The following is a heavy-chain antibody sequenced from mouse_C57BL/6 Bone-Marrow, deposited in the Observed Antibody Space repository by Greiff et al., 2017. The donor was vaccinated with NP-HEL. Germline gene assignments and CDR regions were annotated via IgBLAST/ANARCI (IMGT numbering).Heavy chain of an antibody. CDR2: IYPSDSET. D-gene: IGHD1-1*01. J-gene: IGHJ2*01. CDR1: GYTFTSYW. CDR3: ARESSYYYGSSMYYFDY. V-gene: IGHV1-61*01. Sequence: QVQLQQPGAELVRPGSSVKLSCKASGYTFTSYWMDWVKQRPGQGLEWIGNIYPSDSETHYNQKFKDKATLTVDKSSSTAYMQLSSLTSEDSAVYYCARESSYYYGSSMYYFDYWGQGTTLTVSS.